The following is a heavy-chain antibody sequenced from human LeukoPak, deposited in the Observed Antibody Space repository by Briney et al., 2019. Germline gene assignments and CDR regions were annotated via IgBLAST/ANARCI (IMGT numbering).Heavy chain of an antibody. D-gene: IGHD4-11*01. V-gene: IGHV4-4*07. J-gene: IGHJ3*02. Sequence: SETLSLTCTVSGGSISSYYWSWIRQPAGKGLEWIWRIYTSGSTNYNPSLKSRVTMSVDTSKNQFSLKLSSVTAADTAVYYCARDPDGYYYSDYFYAFDIWGQGTMVTVSS. CDR3: ARDPDGYYYSDYFYAFDI. CDR1: GGSISSYY. CDR2: IYTSGST.